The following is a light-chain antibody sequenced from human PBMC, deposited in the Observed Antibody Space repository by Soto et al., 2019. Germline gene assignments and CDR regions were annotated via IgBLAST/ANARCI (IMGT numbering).Light chain of an antibody. V-gene: IGLV1-44*01. J-gene: IGLJ1*01. Sequence: QPALTQPPSASGTPGQRVTISCSGSSSNIGSNTVNWYQQLPGTAPKLLIYSNNQRPSGVPDRFSGSKSGTSASLAISGLQSEDEADYYCAAWDDSLNGRVFGTGTKVTVL. CDR2: SNN. CDR3: AAWDDSLNGRV. CDR1: SSNIGSNT.